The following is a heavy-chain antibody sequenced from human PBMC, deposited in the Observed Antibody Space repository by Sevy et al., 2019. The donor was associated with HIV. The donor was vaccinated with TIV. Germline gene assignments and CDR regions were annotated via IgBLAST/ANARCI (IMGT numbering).Heavy chain of an antibody. D-gene: IGHD3-3*01. J-gene: IGHJ6*02. CDR3: ARDTYYDFWSGYYTSGYYYGMDV. CDR2: IYYSGST. V-gene: IGHV4-59*01. Sequence: SETLSLTCTVSGGSISSYYWSWIRQPPGKGLEWIGYIYYSGSTNYNPSLKSRVTISVDTSKNQFSLKLSSVTAADTAVYYCARDTYYDFWSGYYTSGYYYGMDVWGQGTTVTVSS. CDR1: GGSISSYY.